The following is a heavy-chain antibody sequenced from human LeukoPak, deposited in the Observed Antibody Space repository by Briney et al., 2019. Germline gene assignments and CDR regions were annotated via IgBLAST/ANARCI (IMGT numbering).Heavy chain of an antibody. CDR1: GGSISSYY. V-gene: IGHV4-59*01. J-gene: IGHJ4*02. CDR2: IYYSGST. D-gene: IGHD6-19*01. CDR3: ARGQWLYYFDY. Sequence: SETLSLTCTVSGGSISSYYWSWIRQPPGKGLEWIGYIYYSGSTNYNPSLKSRVTISVDTSKNQFSLKLSSVTAADTAVCYCARGQWLYYFDYWGQGTLVTVSS.